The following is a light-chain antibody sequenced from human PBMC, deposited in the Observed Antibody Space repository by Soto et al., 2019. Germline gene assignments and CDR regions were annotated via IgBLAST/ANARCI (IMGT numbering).Light chain of an antibody. CDR3: QQRSNWPPTWT. V-gene: IGKV3-11*01. Sequence: ETVLTHSPATLSLSPGERATLSCRASQSVSGYLAWYQQKPGQAPRLLIYDASNRAPGIPARFSGSGSETDFTLTISSLEPEAFAVYYCQQRSNWPPTWTFSQGTKVDIK. CDR1: QSVSGY. J-gene: IGKJ1*01. CDR2: DAS.